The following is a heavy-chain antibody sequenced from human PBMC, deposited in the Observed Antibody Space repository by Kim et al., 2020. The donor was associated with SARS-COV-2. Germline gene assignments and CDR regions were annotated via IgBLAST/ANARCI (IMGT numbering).Heavy chain of an antibody. D-gene: IGHD4-17*01. CDR3: ARDRYGDSLKYYYYYGMDV. CDR1: GFTFSSYS. J-gene: IGHJ6*02. Sequence: GGSLRLSCAASGFTFSSYSMNWVRQAPGKGLEWVSSISSSSSYIYYADSVKGRFTISRDNAKNSLYLQMNSLRAEDTAVYYCARDRYGDSLKYYYYYGMDVWGQGTTVTVSS. CDR2: ISSSSSYI. V-gene: IGHV3-21*01.